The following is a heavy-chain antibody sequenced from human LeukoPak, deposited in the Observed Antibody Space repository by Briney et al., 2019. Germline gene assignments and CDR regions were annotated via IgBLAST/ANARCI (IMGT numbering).Heavy chain of an antibody. Sequence: SETLSLTCTVSGGSISSYYWSWIRQPPGKGLEWIGYIYYSGSTNYNPSLKSRVTISVDTSKNQFSLKPSSVTAADTAVYYCARTTEGGYTYDYFYYYYMDVWGKGTTVTISS. CDR3: ARTTEGGYTYDYFYYYYMDV. J-gene: IGHJ6*03. D-gene: IGHD5-18*01. V-gene: IGHV4-59*01. CDR2: IYYSGST. CDR1: GGSISSYY.